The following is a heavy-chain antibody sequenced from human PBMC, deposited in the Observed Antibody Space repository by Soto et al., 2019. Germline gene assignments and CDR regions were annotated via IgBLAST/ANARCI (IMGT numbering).Heavy chain of an antibody. V-gene: IGHV4-59*01. D-gene: IGHD2-15*01. CDR3: ARGMYCSGGSCYSHWLDP. CDR2: MYYSGRT. J-gene: IGHJ5*02. CDR1: GGSISSYY. Sequence: SETLSLTCTVSGGSISSYYWSWIRQPPGKGLECIGYMYYSGRTNYNPSLKSRVTISVDTSKNQFSLKLSSVTAADTAMYYCARGMYCSGGSCYSHWLDPWGQGTLVTVSS.